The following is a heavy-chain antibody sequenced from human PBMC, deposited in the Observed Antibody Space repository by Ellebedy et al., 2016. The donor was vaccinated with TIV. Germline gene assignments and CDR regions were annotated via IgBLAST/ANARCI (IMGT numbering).Heavy chain of an antibody. D-gene: IGHD2-2*02. CDR3: ARDLGDTPS. J-gene: IGHJ5*02. CDR2: ISSSSSYI. CDR1: GFIFSDFS. V-gene: IGHV3-11*06. Sequence: PGGSLRLSCAPSGFIFSDFSTSWIRPPPWKGLEWVSSISSSSSYIYYADSVKGRFTISRDNAKNSLYLQMNSLRAEDTAVYYCARDLGDTPSWGQGTLVTVSS.